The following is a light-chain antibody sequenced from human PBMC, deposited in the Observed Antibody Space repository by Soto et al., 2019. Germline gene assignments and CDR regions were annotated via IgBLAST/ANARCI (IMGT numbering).Light chain of an antibody. V-gene: IGLV2-8*01. J-gene: IGLJ1*01. CDR3: SSYAGSNKSV. CDR1: SSDVGGYNY. CDR2: EVS. Sequence: QSVLTQPPSVSAAPGQKVTISCTGTSSDVGGYNYVSWYQQHPGKAPKLMIYEVSKRPSGVPDRFSGSKSGNTASLTVSGLQPEDEADYYCSSYAGSNKSVFGTGTKVTVL.